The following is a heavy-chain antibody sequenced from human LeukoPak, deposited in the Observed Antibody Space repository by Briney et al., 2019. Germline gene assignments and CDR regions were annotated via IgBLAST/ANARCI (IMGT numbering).Heavy chain of an antibody. Sequence: ASVKVSCKASGYIFTSYFMHWVRQAPGQGLEWMGLINPSGGSTSYAQKFQGRVTMTRDMSTSTVYMELSSLRSEDTAVYYCANLHYDILTGYIYYFDYWGQGTLVTVSS. V-gene: IGHV1-46*01. CDR2: INPSGGST. CDR3: ANLHYDILTGYIYYFDY. CDR1: GYIFTSYF. D-gene: IGHD3-9*01. J-gene: IGHJ4*02.